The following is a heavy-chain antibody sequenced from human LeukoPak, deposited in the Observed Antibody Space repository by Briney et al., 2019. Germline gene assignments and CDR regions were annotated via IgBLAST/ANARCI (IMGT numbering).Heavy chain of an antibody. D-gene: IGHD2-15*01. CDR2: IRSKAYGGTT. J-gene: IGHJ4*02. Sequence: GGSLRLPCTASGFTFGDYAMTWVRQAPGKGLEWVGFIRSKAYGGTTEYAASVKGRFTISRDDSNSIAYLQMNSLKIEDTAVYYCTRDTTPYYWGQGTLVTVSS. V-gene: IGHV3-49*04. CDR1: GFTFGDYA. CDR3: TRDTTPYY.